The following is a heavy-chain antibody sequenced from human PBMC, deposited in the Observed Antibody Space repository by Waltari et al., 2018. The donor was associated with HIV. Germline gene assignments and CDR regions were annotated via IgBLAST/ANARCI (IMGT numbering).Heavy chain of an antibody. CDR3: ARDLAGSGYYTGNWFDP. Sequence: QVQLQESGPGLVKPSQTLSLTCTVPGGSLSSGGYYWSWIRPHPGKGLEWIGYIYYSGSTYYNPSLKSRVTISVDTSKNQFSLKLSSVTAADTAVYYCARDLAGSGYYTGNWFDPWGQGTLVTVSS. V-gene: IGHV4-31*03. CDR2: IYYSGST. D-gene: IGHD3-3*01. CDR1: GGSLSSGGYY. J-gene: IGHJ5*02.